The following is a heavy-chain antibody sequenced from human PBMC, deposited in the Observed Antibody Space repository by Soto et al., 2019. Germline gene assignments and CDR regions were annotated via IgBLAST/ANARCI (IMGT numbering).Heavy chain of an antibody. J-gene: IGHJ5*02. CDR1: GASISSTRFS. V-gene: IGHV4-39*01. CDR3: ARYDA. Sequence: SETLSLTCSVSGASISSTRFSWDWIRQPPGKGLEWIAGIYNTGRTSYNASLKSRVTISVGMSKNQFSLTLTSVTAADTAFYHCARYDAWGRGTLVTVSS. CDR2: IYNTGRT.